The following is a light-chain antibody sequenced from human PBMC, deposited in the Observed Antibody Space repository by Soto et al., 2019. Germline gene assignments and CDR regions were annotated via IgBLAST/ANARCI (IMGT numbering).Light chain of an antibody. Sequence: EVVMTQSPATLSVSPGERATLSCRASQSVTSNLAWYQQKAGQAPRLLIYGASTRATGIPARFSGSGSGTEFTLTISRLQSEDSAVYYCQQYNNWPPLPFGGGTKVEIK. V-gene: IGKV3-15*01. CDR1: QSVTSN. J-gene: IGKJ4*01. CDR2: GAS. CDR3: QQYNNWPPLP.